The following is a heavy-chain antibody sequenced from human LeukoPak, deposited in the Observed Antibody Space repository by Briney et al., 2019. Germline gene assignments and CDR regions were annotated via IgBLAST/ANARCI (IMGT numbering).Heavy chain of an antibody. V-gene: IGHV5-51*01. J-gene: IGHJ6*02. CDR3: ASHYPGTHYGMDV. Sequence: GESLKISCKGSGYTFTTYWIGWVRQMPGKGLEWMGIIYPGDSDTRYSPSFQGQVTISADKSISTAYLQWSSLKASDTAMYYCASHYPGTHYGMDVWGQGTTVTVSS. CDR2: IYPGDSDT. CDR1: GYTFTTYW.